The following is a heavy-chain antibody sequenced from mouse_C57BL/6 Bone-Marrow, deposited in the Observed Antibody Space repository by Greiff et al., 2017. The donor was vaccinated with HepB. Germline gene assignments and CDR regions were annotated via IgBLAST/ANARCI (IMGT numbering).Heavy chain of an antibody. CDR3: TRDGSSPAWFAY. CDR1: GYTFTDYE. Sequence: VKLKQSGAELVRPGASVTLSCKASGYTFTDYEMHWVKQTPVHGLEWIGAIDPETGGTAYNQKFKGKAILTADKSSSTAYMELRSLTSEDSAVYYCTRDGSSPAWFAYWGQGTLVTVSA. J-gene: IGHJ3*01. D-gene: IGHD1-1*01. V-gene: IGHV1-15*01. CDR2: IDPETGGT.